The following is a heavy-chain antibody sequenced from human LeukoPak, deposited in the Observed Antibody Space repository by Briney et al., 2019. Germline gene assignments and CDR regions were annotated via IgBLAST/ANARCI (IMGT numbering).Heavy chain of an antibody. V-gene: IGHV4-39*01. D-gene: IGHD6-19*01. CDR3: ARQYSSGWYDLPGMDV. J-gene: IGHJ6*02. CDR1: GGSISSSSYY. CDR2: IYYSGST. Sequence: SETLSLTCTVSGGSISSSSYYWGWIRQPPGKGLEWIGSIYYSGSTYYNPSLKSRVTISVDTSKNQFSLKLSSVTAADTAVYYCARQYSSGWYDLPGMDVWGQGTTVTVSS.